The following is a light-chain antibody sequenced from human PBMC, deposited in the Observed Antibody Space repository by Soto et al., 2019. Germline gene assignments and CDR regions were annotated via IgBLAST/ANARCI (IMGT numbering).Light chain of an antibody. J-gene: IGLJ1*01. CDR3: ATWDDSLSNYV. Sequence: QSVLTQPTSASGTPGQRVTISCSGSSSNIGSNYVYWYQHLTGTAPKLLIYRNNQRPSGVPDRFSGSKSGTSASLAISGFRSEDEADYYCATWDDSLSNYVFGTGTKVTVL. CDR1: SSNIGSNY. CDR2: RNN. V-gene: IGLV1-47*01.